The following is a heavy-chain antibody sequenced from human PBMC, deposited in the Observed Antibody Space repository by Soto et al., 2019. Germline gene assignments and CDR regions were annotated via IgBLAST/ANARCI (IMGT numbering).Heavy chain of an antibody. CDR3: ARESKEKSSSFDY. J-gene: IGHJ4*02. CDR1: GGSISSSNW. CDR2: IYHSGST. Sequence: SETLSLTCAVSGGSISSSNWWSWVRQPPGKGLEWIGEIYHSGSTNYNPHLKSRVTISVDKSKNQFSLKLSSVTAADTAVYYCARESKEKSSSFDYWGQGTLVTVSS. V-gene: IGHV4-4*02. D-gene: IGHD6-13*01.